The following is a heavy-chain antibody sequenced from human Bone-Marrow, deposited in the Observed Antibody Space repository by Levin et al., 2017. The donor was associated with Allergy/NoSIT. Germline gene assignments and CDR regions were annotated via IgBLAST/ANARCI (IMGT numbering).Heavy chain of an antibody. D-gene: IGHD3-10*01. CDR2: IYYTKNV. V-gene: IGHV4-59*08. CDR3: ARGGVIVAGADTLRYFHP. CDR1: GASVATTY. Sequence: KASETLSLTCSVSGASVATTYWCWLRQPPGKGLEWIGSIYYTKNVNYNPSLKSRVSMSLDTTNNQFSLDVKSVTAADTATYFCARGGVIVAGADTLRYFHPWGQGTLVTVPA. J-gene: IGHJ5*02.